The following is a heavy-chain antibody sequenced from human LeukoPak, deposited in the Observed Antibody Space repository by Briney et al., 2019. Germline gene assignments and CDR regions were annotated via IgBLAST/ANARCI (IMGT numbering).Heavy chain of an antibody. CDR3: AKDLYYYYYYMDV. Sequence: PGGSLRLSCAAYGSTFSSYGMHWVRQAPGKGLEWVAVIWYDGSNKYYADSVKGRFTISRDNSKNTLYLQMNSLRAEDTAVYYCAKDLYYYYYYMDVWGKGTTVTVSS. J-gene: IGHJ6*03. CDR2: IWYDGSNK. CDR1: GSTFSSYG. V-gene: IGHV3-33*06.